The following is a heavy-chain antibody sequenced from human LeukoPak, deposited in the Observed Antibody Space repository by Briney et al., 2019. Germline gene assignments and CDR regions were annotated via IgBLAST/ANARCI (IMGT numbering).Heavy chain of an antibody. CDR2: INPNSGGT. V-gene: IGHV1-2*02. CDR3: AGLPRYNWNEPLDY. J-gene: IGHJ4*02. D-gene: IGHD1-20*01. Sequence: INPNSGGTKYAQKFQGRVTMTRDTSINTAYMELSRLTYDDTAVYYCAGLPRYNWNEPLDYWGQGTLVTVSS.